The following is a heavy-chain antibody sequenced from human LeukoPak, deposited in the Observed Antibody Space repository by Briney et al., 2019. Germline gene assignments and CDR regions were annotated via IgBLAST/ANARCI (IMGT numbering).Heavy chain of an antibody. CDR2: IIPIFDTT. Sequence: ASVKVSCKASGYTFTSYGINWVRQASGQGLEWMGGIIPIFDTTNYAQKFQGRVTMTRDMSTSTVYMELSSLRSEDTAVYYCARVEGYYYYMDVWGKGTTVTISS. D-gene: IGHD1-1*01. CDR1: GYTFTSYG. J-gene: IGHJ6*03. CDR3: ARVEGYYYYMDV. V-gene: IGHV1-69*05.